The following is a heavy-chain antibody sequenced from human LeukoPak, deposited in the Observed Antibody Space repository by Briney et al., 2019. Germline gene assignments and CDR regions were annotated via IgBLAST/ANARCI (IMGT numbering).Heavy chain of an antibody. CDR2: ISGSGDNT. CDR3: AKDPYSSGPYNWFDP. D-gene: IGHD6-19*01. V-gene: IGHV3-23*01. CDR1: GFTFRSYG. Sequence: PGGTLRLSCAGSGFTFRSYGLSWVRQAPGKGLEWVSIISGSGDNTYHADSVKGRFTISRDNSKNTLYLQMNRLRAEDTAVYYCAKDPYSSGPYNWFDPWGQGTLVTVSS. J-gene: IGHJ5*02.